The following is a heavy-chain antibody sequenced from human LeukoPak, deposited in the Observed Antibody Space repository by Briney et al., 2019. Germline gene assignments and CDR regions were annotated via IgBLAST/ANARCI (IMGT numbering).Heavy chain of an antibody. V-gene: IGHV3-23*01. CDR1: GFTFSSYA. D-gene: IGHD1-26*01. CDR2: ISGSGGST. Sequence: GGSLRLSCAASGFTFSSYAMSWVRQAPGKGLEWVSAISGSGGSTYYADSVKGRFTISRDNSKNTLYLQMNSLRAEDTAVYYCSKGSYRERFRQLYYYYYYMDVWGKGTTVTVSS. J-gene: IGHJ6*03. CDR3: SKGSYRERFRQLYYYYYYMDV.